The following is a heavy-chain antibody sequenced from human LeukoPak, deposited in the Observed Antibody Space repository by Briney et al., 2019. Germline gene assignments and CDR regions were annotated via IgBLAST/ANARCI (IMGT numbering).Heavy chain of an antibody. CDR2: ITWNSDTI. J-gene: IGHJ6*04. V-gene: IGHV3-9*01. CDR1: GFTFDDYV. D-gene: IGHD3-10*02. CDR3: AELGITMIGGV. Sequence: PRGSLRLSCAASGFTFDDYVMHWVRQAPGKGLEWVSGITWNSDTIAYADSVKGRFTISRDNAKNSLYLQMNSLRAEDTAVYYCAELGITMIGGVWGKGTTVTISS.